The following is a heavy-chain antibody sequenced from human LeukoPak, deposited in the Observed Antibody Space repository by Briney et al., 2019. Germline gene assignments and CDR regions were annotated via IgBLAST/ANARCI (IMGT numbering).Heavy chain of an antibody. CDR2: ISAYNGYT. J-gene: IGHJ4*02. V-gene: IGHV1-18*01. CDR1: GYTFSNYG. CDR3: ARGGRKSGYSSINGDF. Sequence: ASVKVSCKASGYTFSNYGICWVRQAPGQGLEWMGWISAYNGYTNYAQKLQGRVTITTDTSTSTAYMELRSLKSDDTAVYYCARGGRKSGYSSINGDFWGQGTLVTVSS. D-gene: IGHD3-22*01.